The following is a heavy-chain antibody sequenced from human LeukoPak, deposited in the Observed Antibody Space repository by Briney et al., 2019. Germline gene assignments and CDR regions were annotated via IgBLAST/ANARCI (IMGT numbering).Heavy chain of an antibody. V-gene: IGHV4-39*07. CDR1: GFTFSSYA. D-gene: IGHD6-6*01. CDR2: IYYSGST. Sequence: PGGSLRLSCAASGFTFSSYAMSWVRQAPGKGLEWIGSIYYSGSTYYNPSLKSRVTISVDTSKNQFSLKLSSVTAADTAVYYCARDERLAARSDAFDIWGQGTMVTVSS. J-gene: IGHJ3*02. CDR3: ARDERLAARSDAFDI.